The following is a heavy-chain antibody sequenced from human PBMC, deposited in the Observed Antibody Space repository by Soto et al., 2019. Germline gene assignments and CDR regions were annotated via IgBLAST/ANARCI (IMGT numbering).Heavy chain of an antibody. D-gene: IGHD6-19*01. V-gene: IGHV3-53*01. CDR1: GFTVSSNY. J-gene: IGHJ4*02. CDR3: ARSTGGSSGYQTPFDY. Sequence: GGSLRLSCAPSGFTVSSNYLSLVRQAPGKGLEWVSVLYSGGSTYYADSVKGRFTISRDNSKNTLYLQMNSLRAEDTAVYYCARSTGGSSGYQTPFDYWGQGTLVTVSS. CDR2: LYSGGST.